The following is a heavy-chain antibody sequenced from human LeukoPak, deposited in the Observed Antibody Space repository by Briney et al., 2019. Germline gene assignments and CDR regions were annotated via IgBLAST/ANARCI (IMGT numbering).Heavy chain of an antibody. Sequence: ASVTVSCKASGYTFTVYYMHWVRQAPGQGGEWMGWINPNSGGTNYAQKFQGRVTITRDTSISTAYRELSTLTSDDTAVYYCARIQPLVVPAATPPRDNPWGRGTLVTVSS. CDR2: INPNSGGT. D-gene: IGHD2-2*01. CDR1: GYTFTVYY. CDR3: ARIQPLVVPAATPPRDNP. J-gene: IGHJ5*02. V-gene: IGHV1-2*02.